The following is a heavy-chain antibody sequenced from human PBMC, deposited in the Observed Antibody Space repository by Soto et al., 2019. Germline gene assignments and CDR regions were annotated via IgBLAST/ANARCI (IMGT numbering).Heavy chain of an antibody. CDR1: GCTLTSYY. J-gene: IGHJ6*02. Sequence: ASVKVSCKASGCTLTSYYLHWLRQAPGQVLERMGIINSSGGSTSYAQKFQGRVTMTRDTSTITVYMESSSLSSEGTALYVCAISPGDLSGGMCVWG. CDR3: AISPGDLSGGMCV. D-gene: IGHD3-10*01. CDR2: INSSGGST. V-gene: IGHV1-46*01.